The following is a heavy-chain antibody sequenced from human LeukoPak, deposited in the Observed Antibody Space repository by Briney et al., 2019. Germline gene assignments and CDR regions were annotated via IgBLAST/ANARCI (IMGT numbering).Heavy chain of an antibody. Sequence: ASVKVSCKASGYTFTGYYMHWVRQAPGQGLEWMGWINPNSGGTNYAQKFQSRVTMTRDTSISTAYMELSRLRSDDTAVYYCARLEAPYGDYDYVGWFDPWGQGTLVTVSS. CDR3: ARLEAPYGDYDYVGWFDP. V-gene: IGHV1-2*02. J-gene: IGHJ5*02. CDR2: INPNSGGT. CDR1: GYTFTGYY. D-gene: IGHD4-17*01.